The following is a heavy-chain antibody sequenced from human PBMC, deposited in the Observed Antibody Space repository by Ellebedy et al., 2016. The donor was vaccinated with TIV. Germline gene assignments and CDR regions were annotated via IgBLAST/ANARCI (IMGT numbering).Heavy chain of an antibody. CDR3: AREASSFYESWGGDF. D-gene: IGHD2/OR15-2a*01. CDR2: ISVHNDNT. J-gene: IGHJ4*02. V-gene: IGHV1-18*01. Sequence: ASVKVSXXASGYIFTNYGITWVRQALGQGLEWMGWISVHNDNTKYAQKMRGRVTLTTDTSTGTAYMDLRSLRSDDTAVYYCAREASSFYESWGGDFWGPGTLVTVSS. CDR1: GYIFTNYG.